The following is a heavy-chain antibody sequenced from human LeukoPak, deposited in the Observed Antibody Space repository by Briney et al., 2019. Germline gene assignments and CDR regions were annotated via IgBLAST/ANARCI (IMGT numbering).Heavy chain of an antibody. V-gene: IGHV3-74*01. CDR2: INSDGSST. J-gene: IGHJ5*01. D-gene: IGHD3-10*01. CDR3: ARVATTMVRNALDS. Sequence: QPGRSLRLSCAASGFTFSSDWMHWVRQAPGKGLVWVSRINSDGSSTSYADSVKGRFTISRDNAKNTLYLEMNGLRAEDTAVYYCARVATTMVRNALDSWGQGTLVTVSS. CDR1: GFTFSSDW.